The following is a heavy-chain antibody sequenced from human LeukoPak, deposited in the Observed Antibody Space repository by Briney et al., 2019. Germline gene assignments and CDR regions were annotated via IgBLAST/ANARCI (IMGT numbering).Heavy chain of an antibody. CDR2: IYYSGST. D-gene: IGHD5-18*01. J-gene: IGHJ4*02. V-gene: IGHV4-59*01. CDR1: GGSISSYY. Sequence: SETLSLTCTVSGGSISSYYWSWIRQPPGKGPEWIGYIYYSGSTNYNPSLKSRVTISVDTSKKQFSLKLSSVTAADTAVYCCASSATGYSRFDYWGQGALVTVSS. CDR3: ASSATGYSRFDY.